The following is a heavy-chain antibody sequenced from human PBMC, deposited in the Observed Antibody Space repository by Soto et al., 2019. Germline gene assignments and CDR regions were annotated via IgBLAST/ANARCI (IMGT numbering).Heavy chain of an antibody. V-gene: IGHV3-21*01. D-gene: IGHD3-3*01. CDR3: ARDDYDFWSGYPLGMDV. CDR1: GFTFSSYS. J-gene: IGHJ6*02. CDR2: ISSSSSYI. Sequence: GGSLRLSCAASGFTFSSYSMNWVRQAPGKGLEWVSSISSSSSYIYYADSVKGRFTISRDNAKNSLYLQMNSLRAEDTAVYYCARDDYDFWSGYPLGMDVWGQGTTVPVSS.